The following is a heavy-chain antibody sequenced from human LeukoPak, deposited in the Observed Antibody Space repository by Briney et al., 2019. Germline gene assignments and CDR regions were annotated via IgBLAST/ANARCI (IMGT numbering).Heavy chain of an antibody. V-gene: IGHV5-51*01. J-gene: IGHJ4*02. CDR1: GYSFTSYW. CDR3: ALRGAYCGGDCYGFDY. CDR2: IYPGDSDT. D-gene: IGHD2-21*02. Sequence: ESLKISCKGSGYSFTSYWIGWLRQMPGKDLEWMGIIYPGDSDTRYSPSFQGQVTISADKSISTAYLQWSSLKASDTAVYYCALRGAYCGGDCYGFDYWGQGALVTVSS.